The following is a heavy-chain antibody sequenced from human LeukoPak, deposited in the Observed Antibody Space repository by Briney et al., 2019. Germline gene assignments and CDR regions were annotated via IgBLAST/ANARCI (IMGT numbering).Heavy chain of an antibody. CDR3: ARGGLWFGELLYLSEAPYFDY. Sequence: SQTLSLTCTVYGGSISSGGYYWSWIRQPPGKGLEWIGYMYYSGSTYYNPSLKSRVTISVDTSKNQFSLKLSSVTAADTAVYYCARGGLWFGELLYLSEAPYFDYWGQGALVTVSS. D-gene: IGHD3-10*01. CDR1: GGSISSGGYY. J-gene: IGHJ4*02. CDR2: MYYSGST. V-gene: IGHV4-30-4*01.